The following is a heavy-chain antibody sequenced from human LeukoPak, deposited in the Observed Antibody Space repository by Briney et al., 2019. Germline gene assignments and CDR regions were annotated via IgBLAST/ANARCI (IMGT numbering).Heavy chain of an antibody. Sequence: GGSLRLSCAASGFTVSSNYMSWVRQAPGKGLEWVSVIYSGGSTYYADSVKGRFTISRDNSKNTLYLQMNSLRAEDTAVYYCARAPYYYDSSSLGAMDVWGKGTTVTISS. V-gene: IGHV3-66*01. D-gene: IGHD3-22*01. CDR1: GFTVSSNY. J-gene: IGHJ6*03. CDR2: IYSGGST. CDR3: ARAPYYYDSSSLGAMDV.